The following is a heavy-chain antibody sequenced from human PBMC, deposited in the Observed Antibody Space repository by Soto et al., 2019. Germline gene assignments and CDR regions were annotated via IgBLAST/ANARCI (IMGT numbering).Heavy chain of an antibody. CDR1: DGSFSCYY. CDR3: ARDKARRAAFDI. Sequence: SETLSLTCAVYDGSFSCYYWSWIRQPPGKGLEWIGEINHSGSTNYNPSLKSRVTISVDTSKNQFSLKLSSVTAADTAVYYCARDKARRAAFDIWGQGTMVTVSS. J-gene: IGHJ3*02. CDR2: INHSGST. V-gene: IGHV4-34*01. D-gene: IGHD6-6*01.